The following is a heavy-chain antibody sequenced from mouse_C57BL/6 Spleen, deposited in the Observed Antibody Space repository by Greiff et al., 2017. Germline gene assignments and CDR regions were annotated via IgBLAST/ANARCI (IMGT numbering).Heavy chain of an antibody. V-gene: IGHV1-54*01. J-gene: IGHJ1*03. Sequence: VKLQESGAELVRPGTSVKVSCKASGYAFTNYLIEWVKQRPGQGLEWIGVINPGSGGTNYNEKFKGKATLTADKSSSTAYMQLSSLTSEDSAVYFCARENDSWYFDVWGTGTTVTVSS. CDR3: ARENDSWYFDV. D-gene: IGHD2-4*01. CDR1: GYAFTNYL. CDR2: INPGSGGT.